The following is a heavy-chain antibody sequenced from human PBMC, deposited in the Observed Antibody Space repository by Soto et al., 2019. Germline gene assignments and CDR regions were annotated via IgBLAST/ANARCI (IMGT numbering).Heavy chain of an antibody. CDR3: ARGRGVIIYYYYYGMAV. J-gene: IGHJ6*02. D-gene: IGHD3-10*01. V-gene: IGHV4-34*01. Sequence: PSETLSLTCAVYGGSFSGYYWSWIRQPPGKGLEWIGEINHSGSTNYNPSLKSRVTISVDTSKNQFSLKLSSVTAADTAVYYWARGRGVIIYYYYYGMAVWGQGPTVT. CDR2: INHSGST. CDR1: GGSFSGYY.